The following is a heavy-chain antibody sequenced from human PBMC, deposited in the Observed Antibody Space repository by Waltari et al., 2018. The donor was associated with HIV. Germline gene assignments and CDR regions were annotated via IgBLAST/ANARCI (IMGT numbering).Heavy chain of an antibody. V-gene: IGHV4-39*07. CDR3: ARDGGYSYAPGGMDV. Sequence: QLQLQESGPGLVKPSETLSLTCTVSGGSISSSSYYWGWLRQPPGKGLEWIGSIYYSGSTYYNPSLKSRVTISVDTSKNQFSLKLSSVTAADTAVYYCARDGGYSYAPGGMDVWGQGTTVTVSS. CDR2: IYYSGST. D-gene: IGHD5-18*01. CDR1: GGSISSSSYY. J-gene: IGHJ6*02.